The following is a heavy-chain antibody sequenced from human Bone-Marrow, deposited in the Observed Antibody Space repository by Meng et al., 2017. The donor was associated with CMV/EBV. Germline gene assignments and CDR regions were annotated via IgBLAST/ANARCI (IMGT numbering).Heavy chain of an antibody. CDR3: ARVPSRLVAPMYYFDY. J-gene: IGHJ4*02. CDR2: VYPGDADT. Sequence: GESLKISCEGSGYSFTNYWIAWVRQMPGKDLEWMGMVYPGDADTRYSPSFQGQVTMSADKSISTAYLQWSSLKASDTAMYYCARVPSRLVAPMYYFDYWGQGALVPVSS. D-gene: IGHD5-12*01. V-gene: IGHV5-51*01. CDR1: GYSFTNYW.